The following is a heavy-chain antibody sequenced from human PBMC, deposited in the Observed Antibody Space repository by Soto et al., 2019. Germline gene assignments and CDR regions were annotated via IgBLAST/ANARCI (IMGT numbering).Heavy chain of an antibody. CDR3: ARDGNFAFRGYSFDFDF. V-gene: IGHV1-2*06. J-gene: IGHJ4*02. CDR1: GYRFTAYY. Sequence: ASVKVSCKASGYRFTAYYIHWVRQAPGQGLEWMGRMNIDTGGTTYAQKFQGRVTMTRDTSISTAYMEVSSVKSDDTAMYYCARDGNFAFRGYSFDFDFWGQGTLVTVSS. D-gene: IGHD5-18*01. CDR2: MNIDTGGT.